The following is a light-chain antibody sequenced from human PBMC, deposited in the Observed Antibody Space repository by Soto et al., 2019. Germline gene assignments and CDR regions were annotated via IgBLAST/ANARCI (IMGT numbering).Light chain of an antibody. Sequence: DIQMTQSPSTLSASVGDRVTITCRASQTISSWLAWYQQKPGKAPKLLIYDASSLESGVPSRFSGSGSGTEFTLPLSSLQPDDFATYYCQQYNRHSEWTFGQGTKVEIK. CDR3: QQYNRHSEWT. CDR2: DAS. CDR1: QTISSW. J-gene: IGKJ1*01. V-gene: IGKV1-5*01.